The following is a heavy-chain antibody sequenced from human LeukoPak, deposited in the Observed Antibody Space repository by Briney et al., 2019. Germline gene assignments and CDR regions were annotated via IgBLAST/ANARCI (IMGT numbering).Heavy chain of an antibody. J-gene: IGHJ4*02. Sequence: SETLSLTCPVSGGSISNYYYWTWIRQPPGKGLEWIGYVYYTGSTNFNPSLKSRVTMSLDTSRNQFSLKLTSLTAADTAVYYCARGFDSKSTYFDYWGQGTLVTVSS. CDR2: VYYTGST. V-gene: IGHV4-59*01. CDR3: ARGFDSKSTYFDY. CDR1: GGSISNYY. D-gene: IGHD5-12*01.